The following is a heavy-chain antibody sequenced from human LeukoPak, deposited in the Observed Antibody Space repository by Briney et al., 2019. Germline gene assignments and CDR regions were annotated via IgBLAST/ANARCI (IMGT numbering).Heavy chain of an antibody. Sequence: PGGSLRLSCAASGISFSNFAMSWVRQAPGEGLECVSVISGSGAFTYYADSVKGRFTISRDNAKNSLYLQMNSLSAEDTAVFYCARVGTLEAAGSPDYWGQGTLVTVSS. CDR2: ISGSGAFT. D-gene: IGHD6-13*01. CDR1: GISFSNFA. CDR3: ARVGTLEAAGSPDY. V-gene: IGHV3-23*01. J-gene: IGHJ4*02.